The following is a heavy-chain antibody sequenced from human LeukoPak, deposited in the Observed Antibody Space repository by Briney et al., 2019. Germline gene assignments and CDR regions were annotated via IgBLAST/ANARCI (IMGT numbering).Heavy chain of an antibody. D-gene: IGHD3-3*01. V-gene: IGHV1-46*01. CDR2: INPRGGST. CDR1: GYTFTSFY. J-gene: IGHJ6*02. CDR3: ARKRVGVLRFLGRRDYYGMDV. Sequence: GASAKVSCKESGYTFTSFYMHWVRQAPGQGLEWMGIINPRGGSTTSAQKFQGRVTLTRDTSTSTVYMELSSLRSEDTAVYYCARKRVGVLRFLGRRDYYGMDVWGQGTTVTVSS.